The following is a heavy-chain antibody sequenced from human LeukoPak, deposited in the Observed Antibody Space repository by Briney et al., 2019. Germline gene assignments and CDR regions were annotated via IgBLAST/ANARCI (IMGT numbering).Heavy chain of an antibody. CDR3: ARALSSWDYFDY. D-gene: IGHD6-13*01. CDR1: GYSISSGYD. V-gene: IGHV4-38-2*02. Sequence: SETLSLTCTVSGYSISSGYDWGWIRQPPGKGLEWIGSIYYRRTTYYNPSLKSRVTMSVDTSKNQFSLKLSSVTAADTAVYYCARALSSWDYFDYWGQGTLVTVSS. CDR2: IYYRRTT. J-gene: IGHJ4*02.